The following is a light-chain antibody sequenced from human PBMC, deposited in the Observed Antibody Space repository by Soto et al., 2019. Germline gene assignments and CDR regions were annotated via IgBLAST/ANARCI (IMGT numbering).Light chain of an antibody. V-gene: IGLV2-8*01. J-gene: IGLJ1*01. CDR3: SSYAGSNNYV. CDR2: EVS. CDR1: SSDAGGYNY. Sequence: QSVLTQPPSASGSPGQSVTISCTGTSSDAGGYNYVSWYQQHPGQAPKLMIYEVSKRPSGVPDRFSGSKSGNTASLTVSGLQAEDEADYYCSSYAGSNNYVFGTGTKVTVL.